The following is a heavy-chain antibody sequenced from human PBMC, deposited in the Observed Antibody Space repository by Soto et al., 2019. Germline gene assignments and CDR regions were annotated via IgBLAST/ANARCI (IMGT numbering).Heavy chain of an antibody. CDR1: GGSFSGYY. D-gene: IGHD6-19*01. Sequence: SETLSLTCAVYGGSFSGYYWSWIRQPPGKGLEWIGEINHSGSTNYNPSLKSRVTISVDTSKNQFSLKLSSVTAADTAVYYCARRNDTPGIAVAGTPSGHFDYWGQGTLVTVSS. J-gene: IGHJ4*02. CDR2: INHSGST. CDR3: ARRNDTPGIAVAGTPSGHFDY. V-gene: IGHV4-34*01.